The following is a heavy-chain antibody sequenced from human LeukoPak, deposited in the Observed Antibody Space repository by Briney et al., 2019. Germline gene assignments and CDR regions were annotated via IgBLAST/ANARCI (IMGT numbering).Heavy chain of an antibody. D-gene: IGHD6-13*01. CDR3: ARDLLRAIAAAGREYFGY. CDR1: GYTFTSYY. Sequence: ASVKVSCKASGYTFTSYYMHWVRQAPGQGLEWMGRINPNSGGTNYAQKFQGRVTMTRDTSISTAYMELSRLRSDDTAVYYCARDLLRAIAAAGREYFGYWGQGTLVTVSS. V-gene: IGHV1-2*06. J-gene: IGHJ4*02. CDR2: INPNSGGT.